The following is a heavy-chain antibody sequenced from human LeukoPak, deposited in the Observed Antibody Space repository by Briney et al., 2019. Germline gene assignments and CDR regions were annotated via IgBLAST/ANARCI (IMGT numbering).Heavy chain of an antibody. CDR2: IIPILGIA. CDR3: ARDRRWLGGYGSGSPADY. V-gene: IGHV1-69*04. J-gene: IGHJ4*02. CDR1: GGTFSSYA. D-gene: IGHD3-10*01. Sequence: SVKVSCKASGGTFSSYAISWVRQAPGQGLEWMGRIIPILGIANCAQKFQGRVTITADKSTSTAYMELSSLRSEDTAVYYCARDRRWLGGYGSGSPADYWGQGTLVTVSS.